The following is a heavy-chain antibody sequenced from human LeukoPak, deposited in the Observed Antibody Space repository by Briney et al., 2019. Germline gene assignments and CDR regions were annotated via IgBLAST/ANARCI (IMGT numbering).Heavy chain of an antibody. CDR2: ISSSGSTI. CDR3: ASDYDFWSGYDY. J-gene: IGHJ4*02. D-gene: IGHD3-3*01. V-gene: IGHV3-48*04. CDR1: GFTFSNYG. Sequence: GGSLRLSCAASGFTFSNYGMSWVRQAPGKGLEWVSYISSSGSTIYYADSVKGRFTISRDNAKNSLYLQMDGLSVEDTAVYYCASDYDFWSGYDYWGQGTLVTVSS.